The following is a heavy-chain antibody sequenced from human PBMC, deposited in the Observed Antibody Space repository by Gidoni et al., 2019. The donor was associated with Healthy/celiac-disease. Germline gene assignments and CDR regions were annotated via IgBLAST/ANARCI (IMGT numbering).Heavy chain of an antibody. V-gene: IGHV3-23*01. J-gene: IGHJ6*02. Sequence: EVQLLESGGGLVQPGGSLSLSCAASGFPFRSYAMSWVRQAPGKGLEWCSAIRGSGGRKYYADSVKGRFNISRDNSKNTLYLQMNSLRAEDTAVYYCAKGIIPGYYDSSGYLRSYYYYGMDVWGQGTTVTVSS. CDR3: AKGIIPGYYDSSGYLRSYYYYGMDV. D-gene: IGHD3-22*01. CDR2: IRGSGGRK. CDR1: GFPFRSYA.